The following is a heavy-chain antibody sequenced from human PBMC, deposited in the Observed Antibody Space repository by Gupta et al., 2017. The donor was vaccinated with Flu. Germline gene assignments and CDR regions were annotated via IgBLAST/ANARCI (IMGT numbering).Heavy chain of an antibody. CDR3: ARRYMTTVTITDNWFDP. D-gene: IGHD4-17*01. Sequence: PGKGLEWMGIIYPGDSDTRYSPSFQGQVTISADKSISTAYLQWSSLKASDTAMYYCARRYMTTVTITDNWFDPWGQGTLVTVSS. V-gene: IGHV5-51*01. J-gene: IGHJ5*02. CDR2: IYPGDSDT.